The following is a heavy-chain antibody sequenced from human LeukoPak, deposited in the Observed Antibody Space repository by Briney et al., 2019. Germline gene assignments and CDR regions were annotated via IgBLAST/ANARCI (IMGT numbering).Heavy chain of an antibody. CDR2: INPDGSAK. CDR1: GFTLSTYW. V-gene: IGHV3-7*01. J-gene: IGHJ4*02. CDR3: ASWGAGGNS. Sequence: GGSLRLSCDASGFTLSTYWMNWVRQVPGKGLEWVANINPDGSAKRYVDSVKGRFTIARDNADNSLSLQMNSLRAEDTAVYYCASWGAGGNSWGQGTLVTVSS. D-gene: IGHD3-16*01.